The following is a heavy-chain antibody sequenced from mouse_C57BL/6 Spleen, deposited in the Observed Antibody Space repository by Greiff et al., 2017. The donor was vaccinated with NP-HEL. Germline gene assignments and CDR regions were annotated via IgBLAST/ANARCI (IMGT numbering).Heavy chain of an antibody. D-gene: IGHD1-1*01. V-gene: IGHV1-59*01. Sequence: QVQLQQPGAELVRPGTSVKLSCKASGYTFTSYWMHWVKQRPGQGLEWIGVIDPSDSYTNYNQKFKGKATLTVDTSSSTAYMQLSSLTSEDSAVYYCTTVVPVGYFDVWGTGTTVTVSS. J-gene: IGHJ1*03. CDR3: TTVVPVGYFDV. CDR1: GYTFTSYW. CDR2: IDPSDSYT.